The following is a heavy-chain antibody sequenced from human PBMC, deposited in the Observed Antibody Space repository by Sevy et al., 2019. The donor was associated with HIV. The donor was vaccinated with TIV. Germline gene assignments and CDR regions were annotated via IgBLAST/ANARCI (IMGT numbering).Heavy chain of an antibody. Sequence: GGSLRLSCAASGFTFSSYGMHWVRQAPGKGLEWVAVISYDGSNKYYADSVKGRFTISRDNSKNTLYLQMNSLRAEDTAVYYCAKEGLGDTDYYYYGMDVRGQGTTVTVSS. CDR1: GFTFSSYG. CDR3: AKEGLGDTDYYYYGMDV. CDR2: ISYDGSNK. V-gene: IGHV3-30*18. D-gene: IGHD1-26*01. J-gene: IGHJ6*02.